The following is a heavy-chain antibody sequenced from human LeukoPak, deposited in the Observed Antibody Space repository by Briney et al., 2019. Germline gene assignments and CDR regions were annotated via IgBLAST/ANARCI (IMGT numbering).Heavy chain of an antibody. CDR1: GDSISSYY. CDR3: AREGTFDI. V-gene: IGHV4-4*07. J-gene: IGHJ3*02. Sequence: KPSETLSLTCTVSGDSISSYYWSWIRQPDEKGLEWIGRMSSSGSTNYNPSLKSRVNMSVDTSKNQFSLKVNSVTAADTAIYYCAREGTFDIWGQGTMVTVSS. CDR2: MSSSGST.